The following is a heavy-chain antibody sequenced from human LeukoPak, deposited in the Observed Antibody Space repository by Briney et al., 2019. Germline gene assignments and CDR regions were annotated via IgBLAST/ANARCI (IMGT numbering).Heavy chain of an antibody. J-gene: IGHJ4*02. D-gene: IGHD5-12*01. CDR1: GFTFSSYW. V-gene: IGHV3-74*01. CDR3: ARAGYSGYGPDFLDY. CDR2: INSDGSST. Sequence: GGSLRLSCAASGFTFSSYWMHWVRHAPGKGLVWVSRINSDGSSTSYADSVKGRFTISRDNAKNTLYLQMNSLRAEDTAVYYCARAGYSGYGPDFLDYWGQGTLVTVSS.